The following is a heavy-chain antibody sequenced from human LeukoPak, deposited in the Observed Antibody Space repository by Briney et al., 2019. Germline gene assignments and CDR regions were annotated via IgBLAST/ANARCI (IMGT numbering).Heavy chain of an antibody. V-gene: IGHV1-18*01. CDR1: GYTFTSHG. Sequence: ASVKVSCKASGYTFTSHGISWVRQAPGQGLEWMGWINPNNGGTMYAQKFQGRLTMTLDTSISTLYMELSSLTSDDTAVYYCARDDRATHDYWGQGTLVTVSS. CDR2: INPNNGGT. J-gene: IGHJ4*02. CDR3: ARDDRATHDY.